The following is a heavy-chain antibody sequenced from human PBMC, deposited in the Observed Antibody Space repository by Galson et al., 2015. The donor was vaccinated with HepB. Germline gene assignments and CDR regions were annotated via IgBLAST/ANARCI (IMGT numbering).Heavy chain of an antibody. D-gene: IGHD6-6*01. V-gene: IGHV1-69*13. J-gene: IGHJ6*03. Sequence: SVKVSCKASGGTFSSYAISWVRQAPGQGLEWMGGIIPIFGTANYAQKFQGRVTITADESTSTAYMELSSLRSEDTAVYYSARDGGLKIAAHRTDYYYYYMDVWGKATTVTVSS. CDR3: ARDGGLKIAAHRTDYYYYYMDV. CDR1: GGTFSSYA. CDR2: IIPIFGTA.